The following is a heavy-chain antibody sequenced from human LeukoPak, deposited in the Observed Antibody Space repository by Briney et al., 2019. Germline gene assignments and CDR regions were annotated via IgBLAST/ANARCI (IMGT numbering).Heavy chain of an antibody. D-gene: IGHD5-18*01. CDR1: GGSFSGYY. Sequence: SETLSLTCAVYGGSFSGYYWSWIRQPPGKRLEWIGEINHSGSTNYNPSLKSRVTISVDTSKNQFSLKLSSVTAADTAVYYCARVIFSGLWYRSAYYYYYMDVWGKGTTVTVSS. V-gene: IGHV4-34*01. CDR3: ARVIFSGLWYRSAYYYYYMDV. CDR2: INHSGST. J-gene: IGHJ6*03.